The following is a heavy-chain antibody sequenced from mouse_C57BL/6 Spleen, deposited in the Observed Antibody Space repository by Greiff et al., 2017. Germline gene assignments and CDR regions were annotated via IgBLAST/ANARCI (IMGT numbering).Heavy chain of an antibody. V-gene: IGHV1-55*01. J-gene: IGHJ4*01. D-gene: IGHD2-9*01. Sequence: QVQLQQPGAELVKPGASVKMSCKASGYPFTSYWITWVKQRPGQGLEWIGDIYPGSGSTNYNEKFKSKATLTVDTSSSPAYMQLSSLTSEDSAVYYCARPYYGYYYAMDYWGQGTSVTVSS. CDR1: GYPFTSYW. CDR3: ARPYYGYYYAMDY. CDR2: IYPGSGST.